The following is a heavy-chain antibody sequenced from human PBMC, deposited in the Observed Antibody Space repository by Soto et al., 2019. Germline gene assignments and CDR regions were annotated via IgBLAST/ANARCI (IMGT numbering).Heavy chain of an antibody. CDR3: ARRIAAAGPYYFDY. CDR1: GYRFTSYW. D-gene: IGHD6-13*01. CDR2: IYPGDSDT. Sequence: GESLQISCKGSGYRFTSYWIGWVRQMPGKGLEWMGIIYPGDSDTRYSPSFQGQVTISADKSISTAYLQWSSLKASDTAMYYCARRIAAAGPYYFDYWGQGTLVTVSS. V-gene: IGHV5-51*01. J-gene: IGHJ4*02.